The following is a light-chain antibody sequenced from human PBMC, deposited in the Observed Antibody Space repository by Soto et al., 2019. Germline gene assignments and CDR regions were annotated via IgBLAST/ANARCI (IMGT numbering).Light chain of an antibody. V-gene: IGLV1-40*01. CDR2: VNS. Sequence: QSVLTQPPSVSGSPGQRVTISCTGSSSNIGAGYDVHWYQQLPGTAPKLLIYVNSNRPSGVPDRFSGSKSGTSASLDITGLQAEDEADYYCQSYDSSLSGYVFGGGTKLTVL. J-gene: IGLJ2*01. CDR3: QSYDSSLSGYV. CDR1: SSNIGAGYD.